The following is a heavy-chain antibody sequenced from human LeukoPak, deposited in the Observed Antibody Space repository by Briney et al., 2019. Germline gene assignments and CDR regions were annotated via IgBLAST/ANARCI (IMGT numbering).Heavy chain of an antibody. V-gene: IGHV3-7*01. CDR2: IKQDGSEK. CDR1: GFTFSRYW. D-gene: IGHD3-9*01. Sequence: GGSLRLSCAASGFTFSRYWMSWVRQAPGKGLEWVANIKQDGSEKYYVDSVKGRFTISRDSAKNSLYLQMNSLRAEDTAVYFCARDHGYDGFLTAYGRAYFDCWGQGTLVTVSS. J-gene: IGHJ4*02. CDR3: ARDHGYDGFLTAYGRAYFDC.